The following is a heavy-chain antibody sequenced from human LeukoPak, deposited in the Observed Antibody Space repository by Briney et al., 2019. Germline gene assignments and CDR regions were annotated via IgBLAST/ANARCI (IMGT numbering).Heavy chain of an antibody. CDR3: AELGITMIGGV. CDR1: GFTFSSYG. D-gene: IGHD3-10*02. Sequence: GGSLRLSCAASGFTFSSYGMHWVRQAPGKGLEWVSYISSSGSTIYYADSVKGRFTISRDNAKNSLYLQMNSLRTEDTAVYYCAELGITMIGGVWGKGTTVTISS. V-gene: IGHV3-48*04. J-gene: IGHJ6*04. CDR2: ISSSGSTI.